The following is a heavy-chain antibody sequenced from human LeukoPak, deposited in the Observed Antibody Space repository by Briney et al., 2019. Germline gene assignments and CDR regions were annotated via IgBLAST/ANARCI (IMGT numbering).Heavy chain of an antibody. CDR3: ARGRDGFNSLPFDY. V-gene: IGHV4-4*02. D-gene: IGHD5-24*01. CDR2: IYHSGST. Sequence: PSETLYLTCVVSGGSISSSNWWSWVRQPPGKGLEWIGEIYHSGSTNYIPSLKTRITISVDKSKNQFSLSLTSVTAADTAVYYCARGRDGFNSLPFDYWGQGTLVTVSS. CDR1: GGSISSSNW. J-gene: IGHJ4*02.